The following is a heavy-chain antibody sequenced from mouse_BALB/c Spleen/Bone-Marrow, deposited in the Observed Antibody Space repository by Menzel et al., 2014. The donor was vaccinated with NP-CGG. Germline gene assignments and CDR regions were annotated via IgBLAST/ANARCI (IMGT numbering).Heavy chain of an antibody. CDR2: ISTYNGNT. Sequence: VKLVESGPEVVRPGVSVKISCKGSGYTFTDYAMHWVKQSHAKSLEWIGVISTYNGNTNYNQKFKGKATMTVDKSSSTAYMELARSTSEDPAIYYCAREVRAPWYAMDYWGQGTSVTVSS. V-gene: IGHV1-67*01. CDR1: GYTFTDYA. D-gene: IGHD2-14*01. J-gene: IGHJ4*01. CDR3: AREVRAPWYAMDY.